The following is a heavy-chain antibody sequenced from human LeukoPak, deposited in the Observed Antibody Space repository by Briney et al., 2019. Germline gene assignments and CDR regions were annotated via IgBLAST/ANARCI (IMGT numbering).Heavy chain of an antibody. CDR2: IVPIFGTA. D-gene: IGHD2-15*01. J-gene: IGHJ6*03. V-gene: IGHV1-69*01. CDR1: GGTFSSYA. CDR3: ARGPIVVVVAATRYYYMDV. Sequence: SVKVSCKASGGTFSSYAISWVRQAPGQGLEWMGGIVPIFGTANYAQKFQGRVTTTADESTSTAYMELSSLRSEDTAVYYCARGPIVVVVAATRYYYMDVWGKGATVTVSS.